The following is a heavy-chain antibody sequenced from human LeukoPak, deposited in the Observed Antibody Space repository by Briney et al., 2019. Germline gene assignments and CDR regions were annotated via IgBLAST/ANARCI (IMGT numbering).Heavy chain of an antibody. CDR3: AKDLDLPNCGGDCYYLDY. V-gene: IGHV3-30*18. Sequence: HAGRSLRLSCAASGSTFSSYGMHWVRQAPGKGLEWVAVISYDGSNKYYADSVKGRFTISRDNSKNTLYLQMNSLRAEDTAVYYCAKDLDLPNCGGDCYYLDYWGQGTLVTVSS. D-gene: IGHD2-21*02. CDR1: GSTFSSYG. CDR2: ISYDGSNK. J-gene: IGHJ4*02.